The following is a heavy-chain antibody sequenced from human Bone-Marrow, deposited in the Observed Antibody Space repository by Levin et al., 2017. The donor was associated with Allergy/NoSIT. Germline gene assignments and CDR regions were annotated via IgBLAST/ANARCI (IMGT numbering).Heavy chain of an antibody. CDR3: AKEAQSIRAHYVH. CDR1: GFTFSSFA. V-gene: IGHV3-23*01. D-gene: IGHD2-2*02. J-gene: IGHJ4*02. Sequence: PGVSLRLSCAASGFTFSSFAMSWVRQAPGKGLEWVSAISSSSGSTYYADSVKGRFTISRDTSKTTLYLQMNSLRAEDTAIYYCAKEAQSIRAHYVHWGQGTLVTVSS. CDR2: ISSSSGST.